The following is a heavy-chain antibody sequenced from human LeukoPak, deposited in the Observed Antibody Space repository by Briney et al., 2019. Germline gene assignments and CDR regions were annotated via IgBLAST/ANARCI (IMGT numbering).Heavy chain of an antibody. D-gene: IGHD3-16*01. Sequence: ASVKVSCEASGYTFTSYYMHWVRQAPGQGLEWMGIINPSGGSTSYAQKFQGRVTMTRDTSTSTVYMELSSLRSEDTAVYYCARERGGNDAFDIWGQGTMVTVSS. CDR3: ARERGGNDAFDI. CDR2: INPSGGST. J-gene: IGHJ3*02. CDR1: GYTFTSYY. V-gene: IGHV1-46*01.